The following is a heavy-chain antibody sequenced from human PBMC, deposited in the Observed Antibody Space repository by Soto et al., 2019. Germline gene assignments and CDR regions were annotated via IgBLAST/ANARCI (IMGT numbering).Heavy chain of an antibody. CDR2: IYYSGST. D-gene: IGHD3-10*01. J-gene: IGHJ4*02. V-gene: IGHV4-59*01. CDR3: ARSSRLLWFGEPRKDFSIDY. CDR1: GGSISSYY. Sequence: QVQLQESGPGLVKPSETLSLTCTVSGGSISSYYWSWIRQPPGKGLEWIGYIYYSGSTNYNPSLKSRVTISVDTSKNQFSLKLSSVTAADTAVYYCARSSRLLWFGEPRKDFSIDYWGQGTLVTVSS.